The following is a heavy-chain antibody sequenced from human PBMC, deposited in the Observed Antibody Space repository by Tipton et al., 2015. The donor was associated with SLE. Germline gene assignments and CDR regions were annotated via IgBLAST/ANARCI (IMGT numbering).Heavy chain of an antibody. D-gene: IGHD6-13*01. CDR1: GFTFSSYA. V-gene: IGHV3-30*04. J-gene: IGHJ6*02. Sequence: RSLRLSCAASGFTFSSYAMHWVRQAPGKGLEWVAVISYDGSNKYYADSVKGRFTISRDNSKNTLYLEMNSLRAEDTAVYYCARDLGIALYGMDVWGQGTTVTVSS. CDR3: ARDLGIALYGMDV. CDR2: ISYDGSNK.